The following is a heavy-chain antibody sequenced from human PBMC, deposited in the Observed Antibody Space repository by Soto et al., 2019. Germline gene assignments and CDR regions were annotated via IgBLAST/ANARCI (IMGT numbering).Heavy chain of an antibody. Sequence: EVQLLESGGGLVQPGGSLRLSCAASGFTFSSYSMTWVRQAPGKGLEWVSDISGSGDNTYYADSVKGRFTTSRDNYKNTQELQMKSLRAEDTALYYCAKRERWPASGPYWGQGTLVTVSS. V-gene: IGHV3-23*01. J-gene: IGHJ4*02. CDR3: AKRERWPASGPY. CDR2: ISGSGDNT. D-gene: IGHD1-1*01. CDR1: GFTFSSYS.